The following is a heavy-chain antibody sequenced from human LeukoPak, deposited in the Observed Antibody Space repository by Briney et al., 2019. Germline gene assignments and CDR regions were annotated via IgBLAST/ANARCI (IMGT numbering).Heavy chain of an antibody. CDR3: ARVWCSSTSCYYYFDY. CDR2: ISAYNGNT. D-gene: IGHD2-2*01. J-gene: IGHJ4*02. V-gene: IGHV1-18*01. Sequence: GASVKVSCKASGYTFTSYGISWVRQAPGQGLEWMGWISAYNGNTNYAQKLQGRVTMTTDTSKSTAYMELRSLRSDDTAVYYCARVWCSSTSCYYYFDYWGQGTLVTVSS. CDR1: GYTFTSYG.